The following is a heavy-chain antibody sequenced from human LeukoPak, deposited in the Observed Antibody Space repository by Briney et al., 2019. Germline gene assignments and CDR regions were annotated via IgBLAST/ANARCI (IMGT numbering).Heavy chain of an antibody. J-gene: IGHJ4*02. Sequence: GGSLRLSCAASGFTFNAYSMNWVRQAPGKGLEWVSNIISRGDTTHYAASVKGRFTISRDNAKNSVFLHLNSLRGDDTAVYYCARGRGYCTGVSCDIDYWGQGTLVTVYS. CDR3: ARGRGYCTGVSCDIDY. V-gene: IGHV3-48*04. CDR1: GFTFNAYS. D-gene: IGHD2-8*02. CDR2: IISRGDTT.